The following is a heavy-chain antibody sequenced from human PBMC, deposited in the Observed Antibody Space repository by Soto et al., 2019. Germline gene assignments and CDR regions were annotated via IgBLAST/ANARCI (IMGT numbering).Heavy chain of an antibody. Sequence: ASVKVSCKASGYTFTSYGISWVRQAPGQGLEWMGWISAYNGNTNYAQKLQGRVTMTTDTSTSTAYMELRSLRSDDTAVYYCAREGDILTGYYSGSGFDYWGQGTLVPVSS. CDR3: AREGDILTGYYSGSGFDY. V-gene: IGHV1-18*01. J-gene: IGHJ4*02. CDR2: ISAYNGNT. D-gene: IGHD3-9*01. CDR1: GYTFTSYG.